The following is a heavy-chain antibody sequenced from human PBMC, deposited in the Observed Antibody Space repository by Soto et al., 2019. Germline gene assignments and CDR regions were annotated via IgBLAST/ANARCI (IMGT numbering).Heavy chain of an antibody. J-gene: IGHJ4*02. D-gene: IGHD4-17*01. CDR1: VFTFSSFG. CDR3: AKRLLRGTTLSVLHD. CDR2: LSYDGSKE. V-gene: IGHV3-30*18. Sequence: VGSLRLSCAASVFTFSSFGMHCVRHSPGKGLEWVALLSYDGSKEYYADSVKGRFSVSRDNSKNTLYLQMNSLRVEDTAVYFCAKRLLRGTTLSVLHDWVRVTLVTVSS.